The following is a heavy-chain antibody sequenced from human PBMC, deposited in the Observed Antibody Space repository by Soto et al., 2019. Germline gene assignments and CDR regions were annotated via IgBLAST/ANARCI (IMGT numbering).Heavy chain of an antibody. J-gene: IGHJ5*02. CDR1: EFALSSYA. D-gene: IGHD1-7*01. CDR2: ISYDGRNK. Sequence: PGGCLRPSCAASEFALSSYAMHWVRQAPGKRQECVAVISYDGRNKYYPDSVKGRFTSSGDYCRNTLCLQMNSLRAEDTAVYYCXRDFHCGNNWNYLGPWGQGSLFTVAS. V-gene: IGHV3-30-3*01. CDR3: XRDFHCGNNWNYLGP.